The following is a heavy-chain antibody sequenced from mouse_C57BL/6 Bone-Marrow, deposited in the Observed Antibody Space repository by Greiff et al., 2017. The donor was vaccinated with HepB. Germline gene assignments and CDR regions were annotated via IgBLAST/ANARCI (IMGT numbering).Heavy chain of an antibody. Sequence: VHLVESGPELVKPGASVKISCKASGYAFSSSWMNWVKQRPGKGLEWIGRIYPGDGDTNYNGKFKGKATLTADKSSSTAYMQLSSLTSEDSAVYFCARRGAYYGSSYLYWYFDVWGTGTTVTVSS. CDR1: GYAFSSSW. CDR3: ARRGAYYGSSYLYWYFDV. V-gene: IGHV1-82*01. J-gene: IGHJ1*03. D-gene: IGHD1-1*01. CDR2: IYPGDGDT.